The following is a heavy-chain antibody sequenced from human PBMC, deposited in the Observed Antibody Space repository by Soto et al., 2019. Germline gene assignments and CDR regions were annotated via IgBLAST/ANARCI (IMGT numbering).Heavy chain of an antibody. Sequence: GASVKVSCKVSGYTLTELSMHWVRQAPGKGLEWMGGFDPEDGETIYAQKFQGRVTVTEDTSTDTAYMELSSLRSEDTAVYYCATALATTSLYYYYYGMDVWGQGTTVTVSS. J-gene: IGHJ6*02. CDR1: GYTLTELS. D-gene: IGHD1-26*01. V-gene: IGHV1-24*01. CDR3: ATALATTSLYYYYYGMDV. CDR2: FDPEDGET.